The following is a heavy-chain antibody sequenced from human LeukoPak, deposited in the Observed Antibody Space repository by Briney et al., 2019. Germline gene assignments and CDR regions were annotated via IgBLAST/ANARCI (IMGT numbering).Heavy chain of an antibody. CDR3: AREHRLPWFGDEPHPNLDYGMDV. CDR1: GYTFTIYD. J-gene: IGHJ6*02. V-gene: IGHV1-8*01. CDR2: MNPNSGNT. D-gene: IGHD3-10*01. Sequence: ASVKVSCKASGYTFTIYDINWVRQATGQGLEWMGWMNPNSGNTGYAQKFQGRVTMTRNTSISTAYMELSSLRSEDTAVYYCAREHRLPWFGDEPHPNLDYGMDVWGQGTTVTVSS.